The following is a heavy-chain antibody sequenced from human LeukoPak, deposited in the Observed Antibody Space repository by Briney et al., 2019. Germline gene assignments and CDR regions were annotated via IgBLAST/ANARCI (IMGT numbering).Heavy chain of an antibody. J-gene: IGHJ4*02. CDR3: ARIVAGSQDY. V-gene: IGHV3-66*01. CDR1: GFTFSSYN. D-gene: IGHD3-16*02. CDR2: LYCGGST. Sequence: PGVSLRLSCAASGFTFSSYNMNWVRQAPGKGLEGVSVLYCGGSTYYADSVKGRFTISRDNSKNTLYLQMNSLRVEDTAVYYCARIVAGSQDYWGQGTLVTVSS.